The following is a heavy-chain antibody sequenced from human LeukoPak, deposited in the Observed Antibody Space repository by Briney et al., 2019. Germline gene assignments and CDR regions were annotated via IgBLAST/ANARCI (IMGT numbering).Heavy chain of an antibody. CDR1: GGSISSGYYY. CDR3: ARTVNSAFAYYYYYMDV. D-gene: IGHD5-18*01. Sequence: SQTLSLTCTVSGGSISSGYYYWSWIRQHPGKGLEWIGYIFYSGNTNYNPSLRSRVTISVDTSKNQFSLKLSSVTAADTAVYYCARTVNSAFAYYYYYMDVWGKGTTVTVSS. V-gene: IGHV4-31*03. J-gene: IGHJ6*03. CDR2: IFYSGNT.